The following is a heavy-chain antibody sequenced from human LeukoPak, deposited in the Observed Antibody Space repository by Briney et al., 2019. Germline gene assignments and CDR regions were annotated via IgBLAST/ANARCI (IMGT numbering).Heavy chain of an antibody. V-gene: IGHV4-39*01. CDR2: IYYSGST. J-gene: IGHJ4*02. CDR1: DGSISSSSYY. Sequence: TPSETLSLTCTVSDGSISSSSYYWGWIRQPPGKGLEWIGSIYYSGSTYYNPSLKSRVAISEDTSKNQFSLKLSSVTAADTAVYYCARHASYSGSYFRFDYWGQGTLVTVSS. CDR3: ARHASYSGSYFRFDY. D-gene: IGHD1-26*01.